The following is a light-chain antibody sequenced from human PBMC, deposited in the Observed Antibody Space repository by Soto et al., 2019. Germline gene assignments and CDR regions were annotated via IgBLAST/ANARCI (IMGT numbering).Light chain of an antibody. Sequence: DIQMTQSPSTLSASAGDRVTITCRASQSISSWLAWYQQKPGKAPKLLIHEASSLESGVPSRFSGSGSETEFTLNISSLQPDDFATYYCQQYNSYPLTFGGGTKVEIK. V-gene: IGKV1-5*03. CDR1: QSISSW. CDR3: QQYNSYPLT. J-gene: IGKJ4*01. CDR2: EAS.